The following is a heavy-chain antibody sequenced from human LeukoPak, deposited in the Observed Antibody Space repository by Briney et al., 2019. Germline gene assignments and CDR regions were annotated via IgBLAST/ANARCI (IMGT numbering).Heavy chain of an antibody. CDR1: AYTFTSYA. V-gene: IGHV7-4-1*02. CDR3: ARVRGTPYYGMDV. CDR2: ISTNTGNP. J-gene: IGHJ6*02. D-gene: IGHD1-1*01. Sequence: RASVKVSCKASAYTFTSYAVNWVRQAPGQGLEWMGWISTNTGNPTYAQGFTGRFVFSLDTSVTTTYLQISSLRAEDTAVYYCARVRGTPYYGMDVWGQGTTVTVSS.